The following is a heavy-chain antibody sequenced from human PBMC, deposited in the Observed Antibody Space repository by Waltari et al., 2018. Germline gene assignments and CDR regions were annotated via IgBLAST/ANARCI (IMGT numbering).Heavy chain of an antibody. Sequence: QVQLQESGPGLVKPSETLSLTCAVSGYSISIGYYWGWIRQPPGKGLEWIGSIYHSGSTYYNQSLKSRVTISLETSKNQFSLKLISVTAADTAVYYCARDFLTVTTPHNWFDPWGQGTLVTVSS. V-gene: IGHV4-38-2*02. CDR2: IYHSGST. D-gene: IGHD4-17*01. CDR1: GYSISIGYY. CDR3: ARDFLTVTTPHNWFDP. J-gene: IGHJ5*02.